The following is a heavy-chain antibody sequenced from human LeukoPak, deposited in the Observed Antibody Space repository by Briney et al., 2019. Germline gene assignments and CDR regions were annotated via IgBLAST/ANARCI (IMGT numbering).Heavy chain of an antibody. J-gene: IGHJ4*02. Sequence: GGSLRLSCAASGFTFSGYAMTWVRQAPGKGLEWVSSISSSGGSTYYADSVRGRFTISRDNSKNTLYLQMNSLRAEDTAIYYCAKDPTHYRVWDDYDSTVLSYWGQGTLVTVSS. CDR2: ISSSGGST. CDR1: GFTFSGYA. D-gene: IGHD3-22*01. CDR3: AKDPTHYRVWDDYDSTVLSY. V-gene: IGHV3-23*01.